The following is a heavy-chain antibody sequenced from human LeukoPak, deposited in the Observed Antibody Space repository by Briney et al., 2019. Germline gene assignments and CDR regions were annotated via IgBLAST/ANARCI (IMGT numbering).Heavy chain of an antibody. CDR1: GFTFSSYA. J-gene: IGHJ5*02. D-gene: IGHD3-10*01. CDR3: AKVSSDTMVRGNWFDP. Sequence: GGSLRLSCAASGFTFSSYAMSWVRQAPGKGLEWVSPISGGGGSTYYADSVKGRFTISRDNSKNTLYLQMNSLRAEDTAIYYCAKVSSDTMVRGNWFDPWGQGTLVTVSS. V-gene: IGHV3-23*01. CDR2: ISGGGGST.